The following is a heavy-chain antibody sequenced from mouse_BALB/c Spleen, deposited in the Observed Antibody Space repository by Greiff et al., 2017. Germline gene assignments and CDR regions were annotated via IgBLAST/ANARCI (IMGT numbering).Heavy chain of an antibody. J-gene: IGHJ1*01. CDR3: ARDGSSGYWYFDV. V-gene: IGHV5-9-1*01. Sequence: EVMLVESGGGLVKPGGSLKLSCAASGFTFSSYAMSWVRQTPEKRLEWVATISSGGSYTYYPDSVKGRFTISRDNAKNTLYLQMSSLRSEDTAMYYCARDGSSGYWYFDVWGAGTTVTVSS. CDR1: GFTFSSYA. CDR2: ISSGGSYT. D-gene: IGHD1-1*01.